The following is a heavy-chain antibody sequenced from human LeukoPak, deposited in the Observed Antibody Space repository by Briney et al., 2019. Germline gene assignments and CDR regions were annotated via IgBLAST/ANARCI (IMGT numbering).Heavy chain of an antibody. CDR2: ISYDGSNK. CDR1: GFTFTDYY. D-gene: IGHD6-19*01. V-gene: IGHV3-30*03. Sequence: GGSLRLSCATSGFTFTDYYMSWIRQAPGKGLEWVAVISYDGSNKYYADSVKGRFTISRDNSKNKLYLQMNSLRAEDTAVYYCARELREGSSGWFYYYYGMDVWGQGTTVTVSS. CDR3: ARELREGSSGWFYYYYGMDV. J-gene: IGHJ6*02.